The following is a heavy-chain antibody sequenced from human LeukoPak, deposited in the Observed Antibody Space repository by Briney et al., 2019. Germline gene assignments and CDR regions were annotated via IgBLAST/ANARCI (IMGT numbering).Heavy chain of an antibody. CDR2: IIPIFGTA. Sequence: SVKVSCTASGGTFSSYAISWVRQAPGQGLEWMGGIIPIFGTANYAQQFQGRVTTTASTSTSTACVERSSLRSEDTAVYYCVRDSSGWLNDAFEIWGEGKMVTASS. V-gene: IGHV1-69*06. CDR3: VRDSSGWLNDAFEI. J-gene: IGHJ3*02. CDR1: GGTFSSYA. D-gene: IGHD6-19*01.